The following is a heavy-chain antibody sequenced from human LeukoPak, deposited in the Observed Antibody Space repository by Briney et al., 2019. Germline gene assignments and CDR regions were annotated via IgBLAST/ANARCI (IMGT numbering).Heavy chain of an antibody. D-gene: IGHD3-22*01. CDR1: GYTFTTYG. CDR2: ISAYNGNT. V-gene: IGHV1-18*01. CDR3: ARDPPYYYDSSGYYYAIFDY. J-gene: IGHJ4*02. Sequence: GASVKVSCTASGYTFTTYGISWVRQAPGHGLEWMGWISAYNGNTNYAQKLQGRVTMTTDTSTSTAYMELRSLRSDDTAVYYCARDPPYYYDSSGYYYAIFDYWGQGTLVTVSS.